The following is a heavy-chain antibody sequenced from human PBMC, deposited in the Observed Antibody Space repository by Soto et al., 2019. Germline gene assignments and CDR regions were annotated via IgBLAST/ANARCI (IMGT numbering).Heavy chain of an antibody. J-gene: IGHJ4*02. Sequence: QVQLQESGPGLVKPSETLSLTCTVSGGSISNYYWNWIRQTPGKGLEWIGYIDYSGNTNYNPSLKCRVTISVDTSKDHVSLNVSSVTAADSAVYYCRGARPSLQEFDYWGQGTLVTVSS. V-gene: IGHV4-59*01. D-gene: IGHD4-4*01. CDR3: RGARPSLQEFDY. CDR1: GGSISNYY. CDR2: IDYSGNT.